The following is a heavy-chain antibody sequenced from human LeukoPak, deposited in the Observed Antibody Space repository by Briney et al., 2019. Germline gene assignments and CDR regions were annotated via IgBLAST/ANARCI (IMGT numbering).Heavy chain of an antibody. CDR3: ARHPPYRSSWYRFNCFDT. J-gene: IGHJ5*02. V-gene: IGHV5-51*01. CDR1: GYSFTSYW. D-gene: IGHD6-13*01. Sequence: GESQKISCKGSGYSFTSYWIAWVRQMPGKGLEWMGIIYPGDSDTRYSPSFQGQVTISADKSISTAYLQWSSLKASDTAMYYCARHPPYRSSWYRFNCFDTWGQGTLVTVSS. CDR2: IYPGDSDT.